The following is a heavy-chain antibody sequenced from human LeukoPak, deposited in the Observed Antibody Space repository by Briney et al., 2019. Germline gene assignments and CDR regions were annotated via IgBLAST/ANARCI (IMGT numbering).Heavy chain of an antibody. CDR3: ARDHYDSSGYYSIDAFDI. Sequence: TGGSLRLSCAASGFTFSSYSMNWVRQAPGKGLEWVSSISSSSSYIYYADSVKGRFTISRDNAKNSLYLQMNSLRAEDTAVYYCARDHYDSSGYYSIDAFDIWGQGTMVTVSS. CDR1: GFTFSSYS. D-gene: IGHD3-22*01. J-gene: IGHJ3*02. CDR2: ISSSSSYI. V-gene: IGHV3-21*01.